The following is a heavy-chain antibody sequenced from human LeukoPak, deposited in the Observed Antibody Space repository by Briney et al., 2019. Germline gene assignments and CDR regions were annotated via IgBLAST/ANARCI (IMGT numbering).Heavy chain of an antibody. CDR2: INHSGST. D-gene: IGHD2-2*01. J-gene: IGHJ5*02. CDR3: ARGPRSPYRGYCSSSSCPWFDP. Sequence: NPSETLSLTCAVYGGSFSGYYWSWIRQPPGKGLEWIGEINHSGSTNYNPSLKSRVTISVDTSKNQFSLKLSSVTAADTAVYYCARGPRSPYRGYCSSSSCPWFDPWGRGTLVTVSS. V-gene: IGHV4-34*01. CDR1: GGSFSGYY.